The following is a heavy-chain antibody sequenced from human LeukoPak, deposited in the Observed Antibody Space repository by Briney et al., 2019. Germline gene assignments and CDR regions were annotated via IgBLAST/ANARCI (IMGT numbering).Heavy chain of an antibody. D-gene: IGHD3-3*01. V-gene: IGHV2-5*01. J-gene: IGHJ4*02. CDR2: IYWNNDK. Sequence: SGPTLVKPTQTLTLTCTFSGFSLSTSGVGVGWIRQPPGKALEWLALIYWNNDKRYSPSLKSRLTITKDTSKNQVVLTMTNMDPVDTATYYCAHSHYDFWSGQVEELSKFDYWGQGTLVTVSS. CDR1: GFSLSTSGVG. CDR3: AHSHYDFWSGQVEELSKFDY.